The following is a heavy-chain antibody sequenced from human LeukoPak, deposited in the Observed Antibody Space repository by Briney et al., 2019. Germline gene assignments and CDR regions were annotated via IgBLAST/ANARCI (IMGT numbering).Heavy chain of an antibody. D-gene: IGHD3-22*01. V-gene: IGHV3-23*01. CDR3: AKEYDSQAFDS. CDR1: GFTFSSYA. J-gene: IGHJ4*02. Sequence: PGGSLRLSCAASGFTFSSYAMSWVRQAPGRGLEWVSAISGSGGSTYYADSMNDRFTISRDNSKDTLYLQMNSLRAEDTAVYYRAKEYDSQAFDSWGQGTLVTVSS. CDR2: ISGSGGST.